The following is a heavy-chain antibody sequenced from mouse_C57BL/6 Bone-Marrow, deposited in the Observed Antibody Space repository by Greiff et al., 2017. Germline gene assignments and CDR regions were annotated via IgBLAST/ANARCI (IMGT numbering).Heavy chain of an antibody. CDR3: ARERSTMVTTDYFDY. V-gene: IGHV5-4*01. J-gene: IGHJ2*01. CDR2: ISDGGGYT. CDR1: GLTFSSYA. Sequence: EVKLVESGGGLVKPGGSLKLSCAASGLTFSSYAMPWVRQTPEKRLEWVATISDGGGYTYYPDNVKGRFTISRDNAKNNLYLQMSHLKSEDTAMYYCARERSTMVTTDYFDYWGQGTTLTVSS. D-gene: IGHD2-2*01.